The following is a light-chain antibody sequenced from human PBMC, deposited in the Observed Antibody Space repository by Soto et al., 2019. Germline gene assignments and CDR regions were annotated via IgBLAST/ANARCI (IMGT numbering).Light chain of an antibody. CDR1: SSDVGGFNF. V-gene: IGLV2-14*03. Sequence: QSALTQPASVSGSPGQSITISCTGTSSDVGGFNFVSWYQHHPGKAPKLIIYDVSNRPSGVSNRFSGSKSGNTASLTISGLQAEDEADYYCNSYTSISTYVFGTGTKLTVL. CDR3: NSYTSISTYV. CDR2: DVS. J-gene: IGLJ1*01.